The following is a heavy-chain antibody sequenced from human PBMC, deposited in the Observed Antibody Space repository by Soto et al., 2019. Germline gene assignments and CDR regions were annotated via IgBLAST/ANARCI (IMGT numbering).Heavy chain of an antibody. D-gene: IGHD2-2*02. CDR1: GYTFTDYY. CDR2: INPNSGAT. Sequence: QVRLVQSRAEVKKPGASVNVSCKASGYTFTDYYIYWLRQAPGHGLEWMGWINPNSGATNYAHNFQGRGTMTRDTSIRAAYMELSRLSSDDTAVYYCAKDQGGYMVSGMDVWGQGTTVTVSS. CDR3: AKDQGGYMVSGMDV. V-gene: IGHV1-2*02. J-gene: IGHJ6*02.